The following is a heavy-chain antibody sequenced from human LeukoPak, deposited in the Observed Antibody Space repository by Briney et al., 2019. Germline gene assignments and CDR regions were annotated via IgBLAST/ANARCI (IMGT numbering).Heavy chain of an antibody. CDR2: IIPVFGTA. CDR3: ARSLRAVVVAASWFDP. CDR1: GGTFSSYA. Sequence: SVKVSCETSGGTFSSYAISWVRQAPGQGLEWMGGIIPVFGTANYAQKFQGRVTITADESTSTTYMELSSLRSEDTAGYYCARSLRAVVVAASWFDPWGQGTLVTVSS. J-gene: IGHJ5*02. V-gene: IGHV1-69*13. D-gene: IGHD2-15*01.